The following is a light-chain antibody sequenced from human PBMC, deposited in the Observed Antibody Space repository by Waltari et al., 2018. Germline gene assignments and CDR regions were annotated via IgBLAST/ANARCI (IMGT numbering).Light chain of an antibody. J-gene: IGKJ2*01. CDR3: MQGTHWPPMYT. CDR2: KVA. Sequence: DVVMTQSPLSLPVTLGQPASISCRSSQSLVHSDGNTYLNWFQQRPGQSPRRLIYKVANRDSGVPDRFSGSGSGTDFTRKISRVEAEDVGVYYCMQGTHWPPMYTFGQGTKLEIK. CDR1: QSLVHSDGNTY. V-gene: IGKV2-30*02.